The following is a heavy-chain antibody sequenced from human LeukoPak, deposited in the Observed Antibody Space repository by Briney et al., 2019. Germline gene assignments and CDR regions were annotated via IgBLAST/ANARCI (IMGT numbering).Heavy chain of an antibody. CDR2: ISHDGNNK. CDR1: GITFSSYG. J-gene: IGHJ4*02. D-gene: IGHD6-13*01. CDR3: VRVVAAADSYFDY. Sequence: GGSLRLSCAASGITFSSYGMYWVRQAPGKGPEWVAVISHDGNNKYYADSVKGRFTISRDNAKNSLYLQKNSLRAEDTAVYYCVRVVAAADSYFDYWGQGTLVTVSS. V-gene: IGHV3-30*03.